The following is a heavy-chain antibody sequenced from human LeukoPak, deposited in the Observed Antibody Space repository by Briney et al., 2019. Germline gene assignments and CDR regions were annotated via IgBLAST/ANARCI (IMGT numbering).Heavy chain of an antibody. CDR2: IWYDGSNK. V-gene: IGHV3-33*01. D-gene: IGHD5-18*01. CDR1: GFTFSSYG. J-gene: IGHJ3*02. CDR3: SSYGYQDMDAFDI. Sequence: GGSLRLSCAASGFTFSSYGMHWVRQAPGKGLEWVAVIWYDGSNKYYADSVKGRFTISRDNSKNTLYLQMNSLRAEDTAVYYCSSYGYQDMDAFDIWGQGTMVTVSS.